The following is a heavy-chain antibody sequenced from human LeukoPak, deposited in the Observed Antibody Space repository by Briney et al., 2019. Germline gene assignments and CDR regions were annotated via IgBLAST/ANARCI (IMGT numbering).Heavy chain of an antibody. CDR2: MNPNSGNT. CDR1: GYTFTSYD. Sequence: GASVKVSCKASGYTFTSYDINWVRQATGQGLEWMGWMNPNSGNTGYAQKFQGRVTITRNTSISTAYMELSSLRSEDTAVYYCARRGGYSASYNWFDPWGQGTLVTVSS. CDR3: ARRGGYSASYNWFDP. D-gene: IGHD5-18*01. V-gene: IGHV1-8*03. J-gene: IGHJ5*02.